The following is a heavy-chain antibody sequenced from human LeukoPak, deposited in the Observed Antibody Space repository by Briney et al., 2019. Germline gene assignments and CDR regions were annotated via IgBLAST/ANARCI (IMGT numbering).Heavy chain of an antibody. CDR2: ISSSSSYT. D-gene: IGHD5-12*01. V-gene: IGHV3-11*05. J-gene: IGHJ4*02. CDR1: GFTFSDYY. Sequence: GRSLRLSCAASGFTFSDYYMSWIRQAPGKGLEWVSYISSSSSYTNYADSVKGRFTISRDNAKNSLYLQMNSLRAEDTAVYYCARESRGYSGYDTDYWGQGTLVTVSS. CDR3: ARESRGYSGYDTDY.